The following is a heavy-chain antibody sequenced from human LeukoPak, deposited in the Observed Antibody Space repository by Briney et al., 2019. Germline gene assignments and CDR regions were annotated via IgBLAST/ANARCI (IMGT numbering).Heavy chain of an antibody. V-gene: IGHV1-69*13. D-gene: IGHD6-13*01. CDR2: IIPIFGTA. Sequence: SVKVSCKASGGTFSSYAISWVRQAPGQGLEWMGGIIPIFGTANYAQKFQGRVTITADESTSTAYMELSSLRSEDTAVYYCATTPREYSSTWYYFDYWGQGILVTVSS. J-gene: IGHJ4*02. CDR1: GGTFSSYA. CDR3: ATTPREYSSTWYYFDY.